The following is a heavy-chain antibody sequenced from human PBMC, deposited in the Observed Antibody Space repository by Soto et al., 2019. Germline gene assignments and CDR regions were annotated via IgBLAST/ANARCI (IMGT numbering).Heavy chain of an antibody. CDR1: GYTFTSYG. D-gene: IGHD3-22*01. Sequence: ASVKFSCTSSGYTFTSYGISWVRQAPGQGLEWMGWISAYNGNTNYAQKLQGRVTMTTDTSTSTAYMELRSLRSGDTAVYYCARDRVSFTLDYDSSGYYELDYWGQGSLVTV. CDR2: ISAYNGNT. CDR3: ARDRVSFTLDYDSSGYYELDY. J-gene: IGHJ4*02. V-gene: IGHV1-18*01.